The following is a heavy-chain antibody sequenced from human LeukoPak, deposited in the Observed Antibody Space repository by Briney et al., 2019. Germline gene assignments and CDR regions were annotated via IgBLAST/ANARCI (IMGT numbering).Heavy chain of an antibody. CDR3: ARDLKATDAFDI. CDR2: LYDSGNT. CDR1: GTSITTYY. Sequence: SETLSLTCTVSGTSITTYYWSWIRQPPGKGLEWIGYLYDSGNTIYNPSLKSRVTISEDTSKNQLSLKLSSVTAADTAVYYCARDLKATDAFDILGQGTMVTVSS. D-gene: IGHD1-26*01. J-gene: IGHJ3*02. V-gene: IGHV4-59*12.